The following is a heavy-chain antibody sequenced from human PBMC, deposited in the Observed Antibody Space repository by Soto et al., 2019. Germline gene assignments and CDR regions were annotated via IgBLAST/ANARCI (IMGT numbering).Heavy chain of an antibody. Sequence: ASANVSCKASGYTFTGYYMHWVRQAPGQGLEWMGWISAYNGNTKYAQKFQGRVTMTTDTSTSTAYMELRSLRSDDTAVYYCARGVGSGSYYNQYNWFDPWGQGTLVTVSS. D-gene: IGHD3-10*01. CDR1: GYTFTGYY. J-gene: IGHJ5*02. CDR2: ISAYNGNT. CDR3: ARGVGSGSYYNQYNWFDP. V-gene: IGHV1-18*04.